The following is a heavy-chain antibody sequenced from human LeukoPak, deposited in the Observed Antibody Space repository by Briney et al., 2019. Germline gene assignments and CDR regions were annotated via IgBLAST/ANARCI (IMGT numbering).Heavy chain of an antibody. V-gene: IGHV3-30*03. CDR2: ISDDGNHK. D-gene: IGHD2-15*01. CDR3: AGGLLGCGGGSCYPTDY. CDR1: GFTFSSYG. J-gene: IGHJ4*02. Sequence: PGGSLRLSCAAFGFTFSSYGMHWVRQAPGKGLEWVAVISDDGNHKFYVDSVKGRFTISRDNSKNTLYLQMNSLRAEDTAVYYCAGGLLGCGGGSCYPTDYWGQGTLVTVSS.